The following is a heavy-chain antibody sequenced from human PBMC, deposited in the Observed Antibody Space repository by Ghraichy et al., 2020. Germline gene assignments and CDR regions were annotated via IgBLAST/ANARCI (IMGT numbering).Heavy chain of an antibody. CDR1: GFTFGTYG. D-gene: IGHD1-1*01. J-gene: IGHJ6*03. V-gene: IGHV3-33*01. Sequence: GGSLRLSCAASGFTFGTYGMHWVRQAPGKGLEWVAVIWYDGSHKYYADSLEGRFTISRDNSRNTLYLEMNSLRAEDTALYSCARGTGPNYYYMDVWGKGTTVTVSS. CDR2: IWYDGSHK. CDR3: ARGTGPNYYYMDV.